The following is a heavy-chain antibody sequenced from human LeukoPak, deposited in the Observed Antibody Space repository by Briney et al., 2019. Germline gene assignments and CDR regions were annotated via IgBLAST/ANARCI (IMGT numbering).Heavy chain of an antibody. V-gene: IGHV4-38-2*02. D-gene: IGHD3-10*01. CDR3: ARELTYGSGSSNWSDP. CDR2: IYHSGST. Sequence: SETLSLTCTVSGYSISSGYYWGWIRQPPGKGLEWIGSIYHSGSTYYNPSLKSRVTISVDTSKNQFSLKLSSVTAADTAVYYCARELTYGSGSSNWSDPWGQGTLVTVSS. CDR1: GYSISSGYY. J-gene: IGHJ5*02.